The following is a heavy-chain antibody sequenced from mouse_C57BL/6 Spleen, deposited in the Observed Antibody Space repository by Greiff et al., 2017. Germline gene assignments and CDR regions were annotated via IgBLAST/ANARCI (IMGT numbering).Heavy chain of an antibody. CDR1: GFNIKDYY. D-gene: IGHD1-1*01. V-gene: IGHV14-2*01. J-gene: IGHJ4*01. CDR2: IDPEDGDT. Sequence: EVQLQQSGAELVKPGASVKLSCTASGFNIKDYYMHWVKQRTEQGLEWIGRIDPEDGDTKYAPKFQGKATITADTSSNTAYLQLSSLTSEDTDVYYCAREASYERDYWGQGTSVTVSS. CDR3: AREASYERDY.